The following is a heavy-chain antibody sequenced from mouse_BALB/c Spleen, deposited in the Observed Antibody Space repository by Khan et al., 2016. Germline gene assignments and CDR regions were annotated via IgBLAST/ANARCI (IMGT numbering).Heavy chain of an antibody. CDR2: ISSGGNYT. J-gene: IGHJ2*01. V-gene: IGHV5-6-4*01. CDR3: TRGNYFDY. Sequence: EVELVESGGGLVKPGGSLKLSCAASGFTFSSYTMSWVRQTPEKRLEWVATISSGGNYTYYPDSVKGRLTISRDNAKSTLYLQMSSLKSEDKAMYCCTRGNYFDYWGQGTTLTVSS. CDR1: GFTFSSYT.